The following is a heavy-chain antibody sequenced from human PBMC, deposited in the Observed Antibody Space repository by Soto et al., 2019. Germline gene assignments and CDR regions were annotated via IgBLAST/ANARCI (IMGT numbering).Heavy chain of an antibody. CDR1: GFTFSSYA. J-gene: IGHJ4*02. CDR2: ISYDGSNK. V-gene: IGHV3-30-3*01. Sequence: QVQLVESGGGVVQPGRSLRLSCTASGFTFSSYAMHWVRQAPGKGLEWVEVISYDGSNKYYADSVKGRFTISRDNSKNTMYLQMNSLRVEDTAVYYCARPYSSGWYGDLDYWGQGTLVTVSS. CDR3: ARPYSSGWYGDLDY. D-gene: IGHD6-19*01.